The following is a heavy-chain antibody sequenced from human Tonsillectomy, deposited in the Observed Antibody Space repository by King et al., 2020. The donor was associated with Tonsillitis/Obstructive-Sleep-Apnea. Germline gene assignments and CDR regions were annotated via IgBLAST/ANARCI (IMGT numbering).Heavy chain of an antibody. D-gene: IGHD1-1*01. CDR1: GYSFTTYW. CDR3: AKLRDWNDEVWFDP. V-gene: IGHV5-10-1*01. J-gene: IGHJ5*02. Sequence: QLVQSGAEVKKTGESLRISCKGSGYSFTTYWISWVRQMPGKGLEWMGRIDPSDSYTNYSPSFQGHVTISAPKSTSTAYLQWRTLKASDTAMYYCAKLRDWNDEVWFDPWGQGTLVTVSS. CDR2: IDPSDSYT.